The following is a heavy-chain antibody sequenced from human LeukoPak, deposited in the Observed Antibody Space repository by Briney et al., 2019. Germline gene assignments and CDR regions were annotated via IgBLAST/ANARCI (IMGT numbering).Heavy chain of an antibody. D-gene: IGHD4-23*01. J-gene: IGHJ5*02. CDR2: IYHSGSI. V-gene: IGHV4-31*03. Sequence: PSETLSLTCTVSGGSIRSGDYYWSWIRQHPGKDLEWIGYIYHSGSIYYNPSLKSRVSISIDTSLNHFSLNLTSVSSADTAVYFCAGNYLSIFPTPGGNYFDPLGQGNPVTVST. CDR1: GGSIRSGDYY. CDR3: AGNYLSIFPTPGGNYFDP.